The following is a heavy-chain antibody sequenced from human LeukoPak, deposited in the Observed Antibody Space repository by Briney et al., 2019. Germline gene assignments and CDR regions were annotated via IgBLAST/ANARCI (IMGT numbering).Heavy chain of an antibody. CDR3: ARGRRPAAYRRWFDP. D-gene: IGHD2-2*01. CDR1: GGSFSGYY. Sequence: SETLSLTCAVYGGSFSGYYWSWIRQPPGKGLEWIGEIYHSGSTNYNPSLKSRVTISVDTSKNQFSLKLSSVTAADTAVYYCARGRRPAAYRRWFDPWGQGTLVTVSS. CDR2: IYHSGST. J-gene: IGHJ5*02. V-gene: IGHV4-34*01.